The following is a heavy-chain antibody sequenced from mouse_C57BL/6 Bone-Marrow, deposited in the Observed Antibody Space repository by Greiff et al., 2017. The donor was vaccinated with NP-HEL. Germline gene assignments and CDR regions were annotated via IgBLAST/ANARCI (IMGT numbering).Heavy chain of an antibody. CDR2: IYPGSGNT. D-gene: IGHD2-10*01. Sequence: QVHVKQSGPELVKPGASVKISCKASGYSFTSYYIHWVKQRPGQGLEWIGWIYPGSGNTKYNEKFKGKATLTADTSSSTAYMQLSSLTSEDSAVYYCARVPYYGNRYWYFDVWGTGTTVTVSS. CDR3: ARVPYYGNRYWYFDV. CDR1: GYSFTSYY. J-gene: IGHJ1*03. V-gene: IGHV1-66*01.